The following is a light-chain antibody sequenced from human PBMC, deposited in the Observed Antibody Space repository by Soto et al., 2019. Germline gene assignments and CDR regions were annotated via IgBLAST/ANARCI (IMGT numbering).Light chain of an antibody. CDR2: EVS. CDR1: SSDVGAYNY. CDR3: SSYTSSSTWV. V-gene: IGLV2-14*01. J-gene: IGLJ3*02. Sequence: QSALTQPASVSGSPGQSITISCTGTSSDVGAYNYVSWYQQHPGKAPKLMIYEVSNRPSGVSDCFSGSRSGNTASLTISGLQAEDESDYYCSSYTSSSTWVFGGGTKLTVL.